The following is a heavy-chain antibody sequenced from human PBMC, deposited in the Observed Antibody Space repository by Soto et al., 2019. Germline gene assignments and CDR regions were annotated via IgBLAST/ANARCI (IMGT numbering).Heavy chain of an antibody. D-gene: IGHD3-10*01. CDR2: IYYSGST. CDR1: GGSISSSSYY. V-gene: IGHV4-39*01. J-gene: IGHJ4*02. Sequence: QLQLQESGPGLVKPSETLSLTCTVSGGSISSSSYYWGWIRQPPGKGLEWIGSIYYSGSTYYNPSLKSRVTISVDTSKNQFSLKLSSVTAADTAVYYCARYCQGVIMDYFDYWGQGTLVTVSS. CDR3: ARYCQGVIMDYFDY.